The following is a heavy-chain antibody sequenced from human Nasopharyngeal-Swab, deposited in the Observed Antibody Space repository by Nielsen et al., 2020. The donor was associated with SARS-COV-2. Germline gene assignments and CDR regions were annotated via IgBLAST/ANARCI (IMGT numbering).Heavy chain of an antibody. CDR2: IYYSGST. V-gene: IGHV4-31*03. D-gene: IGHD3-22*01. J-gene: IGHJ1*01. CDR1: GGSISSGGYY. Sequence: LRLSCTVSGGSISSGGYYWSWIRQHPGKGLEWIGYIYYSGSTYYNPSLKSRVTISVDTSKNQFSLKLSSVTAADTAVYYCARVTSSGCRGYFQHWGQGTLVTVSS. CDR3: ARVTSSGCRGYFQH.